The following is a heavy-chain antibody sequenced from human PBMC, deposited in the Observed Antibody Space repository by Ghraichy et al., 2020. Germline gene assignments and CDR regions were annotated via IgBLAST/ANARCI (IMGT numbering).Heavy chain of an antibody. J-gene: IGHJ4*02. CDR3: VRDPYSGYDSRDY. V-gene: IGHV1-18*04. Sequence: ASVKVSCKASGYTFKSYSISWVRQAPGQGLEWMGWVTAYNGDTNYAQKFQDRVTMTTETSTNTAYRELRSLRYDDSAIYYCVRDPYSGYDSRDYWGQGTLVTVSS. CDR1: GYTFKSYS. D-gene: IGHD5-12*01. CDR2: VTAYNGDT.